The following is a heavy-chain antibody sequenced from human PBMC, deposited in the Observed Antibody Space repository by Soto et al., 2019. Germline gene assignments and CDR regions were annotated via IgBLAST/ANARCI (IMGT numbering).Heavy chain of an antibody. D-gene: IGHD3-22*01. Sequence: QVQLVESGGGVVQPGRSLRLSCAASGFTFSSYGMHWVRQAPGKGLEWVAVIWYDGSNKYYADSVKGRFTISRDNSKNTLYLQMNSLRAEDTAVYYCARVPIYDSSGRTLDYWGQGTLVTVSS. CDR1: GFTFSSYG. CDR2: IWYDGSNK. V-gene: IGHV3-33*01. CDR3: ARVPIYDSSGRTLDY. J-gene: IGHJ4*02.